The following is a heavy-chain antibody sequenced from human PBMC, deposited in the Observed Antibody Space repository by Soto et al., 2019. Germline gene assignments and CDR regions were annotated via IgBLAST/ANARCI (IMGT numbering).Heavy chain of an antibody. CDR3: ARAGVSKAMVSCQITAGACGS. CDR1: GGPISRGAYY. J-gene: IGHJ2*01. D-gene: IGHD1-26*01. V-gene: IGHV4-31*03. CDR2: IYYSVMT. Sequence: TLPLTCTVAGGPISRGAYYWSWIRQHPVPGLGWLGDIYYSVMTDCKPCVKSRVTISVDPSKNEFSLKLRSVTAADPAVYYCARAGVSKAMVSCQITAGACGSGGR.